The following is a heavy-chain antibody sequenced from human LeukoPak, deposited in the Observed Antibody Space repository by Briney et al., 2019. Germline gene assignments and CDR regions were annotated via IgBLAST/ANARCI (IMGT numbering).Heavy chain of an antibody. D-gene: IGHD5-12*01. Sequence: GGSRRSPFEAPGSTSIGYTINWFRQAPGRGLRWVYPISSSNSYIYYADSVKGRFTISRDNAKNSLYLQMNSLRAEDTAVYYCARDPSNDSGYDPRHYWGQGTLVTVSS. J-gene: IGHJ4*02. CDR3: ARDPSNDSGYDPRHY. CDR1: GSTSIGYT. V-gene: IGHV3-21*01. CDR2: ISSSNSYI.